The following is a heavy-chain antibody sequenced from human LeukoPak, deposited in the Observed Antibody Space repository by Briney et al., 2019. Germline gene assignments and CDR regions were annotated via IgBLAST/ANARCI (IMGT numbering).Heavy chain of an antibody. V-gene: IGHV3-23*01. D-gene: IGHD1-14*01. J-gene: IGHJ4*02. CDR1: GFTFSRFG. Sequence: GGTLRLSCAASGFTFSRFGMSWVRQAPGKGLDWVSGISSSGGVTYYADSVKGRFTISRDNSNNRLFLQMNSLKVEDTASYFCATDNHLASWGQGTQVTVSA. CDR3: ATDNHLAS. CDR2: ISSSGGVT.